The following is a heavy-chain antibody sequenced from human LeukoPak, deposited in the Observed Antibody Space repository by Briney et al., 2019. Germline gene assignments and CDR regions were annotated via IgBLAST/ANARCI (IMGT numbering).Heavy chain of an antibody. D-gene: IGHD2-21*02. CDR2: ISSSSSYI. CDR1: GFTFSTFA. V-gene: IGHV3-21*01. CDR3: ARDPYCGGDCYSGLKDY. Sequence: GSLRLSCVASGFTFSTFAMTWVRQAPGKGLEWVSSISSSSSYIYYADSVKGRFTISRDNAKNSLYLQMNSLRAEDTAVYYCARDPYCGGDCYSGLKDYWGQGTLVTVSS. J-gene: IGHJ4*02.